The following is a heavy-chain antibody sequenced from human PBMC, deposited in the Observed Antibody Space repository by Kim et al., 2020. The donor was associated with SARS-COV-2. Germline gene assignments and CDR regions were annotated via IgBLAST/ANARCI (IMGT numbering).Heavy chain of an antibody. CDR2: ISGSGGST. CDR1: GFTFSSYA. CDR3: AKAPTEPPPMRGNFDY. Sequence: GGSLRLSCAASGFTFSSYAMSWVRQAPGKGLEWVSAISGSGGSTYYADSVKGRFTISRDNSKNTLYLQMNSLRAEDTAVYYCAKAPTEPPPMRGNFDYWGQGTPVTVSS. J-gene: IGHJ4*02. D-gene: IGHD3-22*01. V-gene: IGHV3-23*01.